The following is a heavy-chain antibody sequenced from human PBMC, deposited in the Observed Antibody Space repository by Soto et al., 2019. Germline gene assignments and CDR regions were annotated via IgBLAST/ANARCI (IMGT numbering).Heavy chain of an antibody. V-gene: IGHV4-61*01. D-gene: IGHD3-3*01. CDR2: IYYSGST. CDR3: ARYIRFFEWLGTNFDY. CDR1: GGSVSSGSYY. Sequence: SETLSLTCTVSGGSVSSGSYYWSWIRQPPGKGLEWIGYIYYSGSTNYNPSLKSRVTISVDTSKNQFSLKLSSVTAADTAVYYWARYIRFFEWLGTNFDYGAKETLVTVPS. J-gene: IGHJ4*02.